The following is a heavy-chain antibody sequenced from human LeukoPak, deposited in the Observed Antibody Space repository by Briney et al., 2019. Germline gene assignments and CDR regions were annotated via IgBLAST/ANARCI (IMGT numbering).Heavy chain of an antibody. D-gene: IGHD3-10*01. J-gene: IGHJ6*02. CDR3: ARTLWFGELSGYYYGMDV. V-gene: IGHV5-51*01. Sequence: KNGESLKISCKGSGYSFTSYWIGWVRQMPGKGLEWMGIIYPGDSDTRYSPSFQGQVTISADKSISTAYLQWSSLKASDTAMYYCARTLWFGELSGYYYGMDVWGQGTTVTVSS. CDR2: IYPGDSDT. CDR1: GYSFTSYW.